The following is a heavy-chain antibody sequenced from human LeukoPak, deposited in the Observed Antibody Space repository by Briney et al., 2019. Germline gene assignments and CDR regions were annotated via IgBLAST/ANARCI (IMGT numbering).Heavy chain of an antibody. CDR2: ISDDGSAR. CDR1: GFTFSPYW. D-gene: IGHD3-10*01. J-gene: IGHJ4*02. Sequence: GGSLRLSCAASGFTFSPYWMAWVRQAAGKGLEWVATISDDGSARDYVDSVKGRFTISKDNSKNTVDLLMNNMRAEDTALYYCAKGRFGDPLNYWGQGTLVTVSS. V-gene: IGHV3-7*03. CDR3: AKGRFGDPLNY.